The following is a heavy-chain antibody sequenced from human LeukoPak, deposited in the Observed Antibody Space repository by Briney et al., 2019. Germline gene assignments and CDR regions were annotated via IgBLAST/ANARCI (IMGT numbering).Heavy chain of an antibody. CDR3: ARQALYCSGGSCFFDY. D-gene: IGHD2-15*01. CDR2: IYPGDSDT. V-gene: IGHV5-51*01. J-gene: IGHJ4*02. CDR1: GYSFTSYW. Sequence: GESLKISCKGSGYSFTSYWIGWVRQMPGKGLEWMGIIYPGDSDTRYGPSFQGQVTISADKSISTAYLQWSSLKASDTAMYYCARQALYCSGGSCFFDYWGQGTLVTVSS.